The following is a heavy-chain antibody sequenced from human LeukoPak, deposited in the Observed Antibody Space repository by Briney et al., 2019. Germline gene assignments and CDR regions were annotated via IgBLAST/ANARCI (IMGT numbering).Heavy chain of an antibody. CDR2: IWYDGSNI. V-gene: IGHV3-33*01. CDR1: GFTFSSYG. D-gene: IGHD2-2*01. J-gene: IGHJ4*02. Sequence: GRSLRLSCAASGFTFSSYGMHWVRQAPGKGLEWVAIIWYDGSNINYADSVKGRFTISRDNPKKTLYLQMNSLRAEDTAVYYCVSFYETYWGRGTLVTVSS. CDR3: VSFYETY.